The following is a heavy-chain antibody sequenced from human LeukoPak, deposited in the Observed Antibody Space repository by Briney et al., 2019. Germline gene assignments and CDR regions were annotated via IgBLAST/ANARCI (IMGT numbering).Heavy chain of an antibody. D-gene: IGHD3-3*01. J-gene: IGHJ4*02. CDR3: ARYYDFWSGHWNDY. CDR2: INHSGST. CDR1: GGSFSGYY. Sequence: SETLSLTCAVYGGSFSGYYWSWIRQPPGKGLEWIGEINHSGSTNYNPSLKSRVTISVDTSKNQFSLKLSSVTAADTAVYYCARYYDFWSGHWNDYWGQGTLVTVSS. V-gene: IGHV4-34*01.